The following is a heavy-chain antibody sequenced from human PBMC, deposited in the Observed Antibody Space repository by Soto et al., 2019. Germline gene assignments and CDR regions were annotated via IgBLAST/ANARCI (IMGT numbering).Heavy chain of an antibody. V-gene: IGHV3-23*01. CDR3: ANWADTSNDFWGPIDH. Sequence: VQLLGSGGGLVQPGGSLRLSCAASGFTFSNYAMHWVRQAPGKGLEWVSTISAGGGKTFYADSVRGRFTISRDNSRNTMYLQMDRLSAEDTAVLFCANWADTSNDFWGPIDHWGQGNPVTVSS. CDR2: ISAGGGKT. CDR1: GFTFSNYA. J-gene: IGHJ4*02. D-gene: IGHD3-3*01.